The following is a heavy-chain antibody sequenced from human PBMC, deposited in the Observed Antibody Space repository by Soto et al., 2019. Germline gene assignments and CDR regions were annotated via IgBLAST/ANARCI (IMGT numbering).Heavy chain of an antibody. J-gene: IGHJ4*02. CDR2: ISGSGGST. D-gene: IGHD3-10*01. Sequence: GGSLRLSCAASGFTFSSYAMSWVRQAPGKGLEWVSAISGSGGSTYYADSVKGRFTISRDNSKNTLYLQMNSLRAEDTAVYYCAKDSEVRGVIIYYFDYWGQGTLVTVSS. CDR3: AKDSEVRGVIIYYFDY. V-gene: IGHV3-23*01. CDR1: GFTFSSYA.